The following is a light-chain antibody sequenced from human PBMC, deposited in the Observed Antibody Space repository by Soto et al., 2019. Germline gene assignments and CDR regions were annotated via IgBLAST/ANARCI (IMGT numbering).Light chain of an antibody. J-gene: IGKJ1*01. Sequence: AIRMTQSPSSFSASTGDIVTITCRASQGISSHLAWYQQKPGKAPKLLIYAASTLQSGVPSRFSGSGSGTDFTLTISCLQSEDFATYYCQQYYSYPPWTFGQGTKVDIK. CDR1: QGISSH. CDR2: AAS. CDR3: QQYYSYPPWT. V-gene: IGKV1-8*01.